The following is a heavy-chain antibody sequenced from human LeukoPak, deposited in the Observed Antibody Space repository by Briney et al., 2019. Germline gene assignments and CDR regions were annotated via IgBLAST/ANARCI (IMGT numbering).Heavy chain of an antibody. CDR1: GGSLSIYY. J-gene: IGHJ4*02. V-gene: IGHV4-59*01. D-gene: IGHD3-22*01. CDR2: IYYSGFT. CDR3: ARVGNDYDSSGLWDPFDY. Sequence: SETLSLTCTVSGGSLSIYYWSWLRQPPGKGLEWIGDIYYSGFTNYNPSLQSRVTISVDTSKNQFSLKLSSVTAADTGVYYCARVGNDYDSSGLWDPFDYWGQGTLVTVSS.